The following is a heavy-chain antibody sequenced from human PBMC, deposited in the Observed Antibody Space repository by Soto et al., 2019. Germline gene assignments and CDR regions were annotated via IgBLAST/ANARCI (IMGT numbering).Heavy chain of an antibody. CDR2: MNPNSGNT. V-gene: IGHV1-8*02. CDR3: ARGVVAEYFYYYYYYYMDV. J-gene: IGHJ6*03. Sequence: ASVKVSCKASGYTFTGYYMHWVRQAPGQGLEWMGWMNPNSGNTGYAQKFQGRVTMTRNTSISTAYMELSSLRSEDTAVYYCARGVVAEYFYYYYYYYMDVWGKGTTVTVSS. CDR1: GYTFTGYY. D-gene: IGHD2-2*01.